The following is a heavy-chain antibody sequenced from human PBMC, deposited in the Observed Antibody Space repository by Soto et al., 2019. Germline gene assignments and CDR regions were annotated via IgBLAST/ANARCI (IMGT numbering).Heavy chain of an antibody. CDR3: ARTRGGRPNPDYFDY. CDR2: INPSTGST. CDR1: GYTFTSYY. D-gene: IGHD3-10*01. J-gene: IGHJ4*02. V-gene: IGHV1-46*01. Sequence: QVQLVQSGAEVKKPGASLKVSCKASGYTFTSYYMHWVRQAPGQGLEWMGIINPSTGSTSYAQQFQGRVTMTRDTSTRTVNMELGRRSEDTAVYYCARTRGGRPNPDYFDYWGQGTLVTVSS.